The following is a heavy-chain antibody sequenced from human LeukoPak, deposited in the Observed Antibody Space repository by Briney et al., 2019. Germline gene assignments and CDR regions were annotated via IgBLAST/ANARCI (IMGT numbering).Heavy chain of an antibody. CDR2: IYYSGST. CDR3: ARVGAPSYYDFWSGYYSDLNHPPGGWFDP. V-gene: IGHV4-30-4*01. J-gene: IGHJ5*02. Sequence: PSETLSLTCTVSGGSISSGDYSWSWIRQPPGKGLEWIGYIYYSGSTYYNPSLKSRVTISVDTSKNQFSLKLSSVTAADTAVYYCARVGAPSYYDFWSGYYSDLNHPPGGWFDPWGQGTLVTVSS. CDR1: GGSISSGDYS. D-gene: IGHD3-3*01.